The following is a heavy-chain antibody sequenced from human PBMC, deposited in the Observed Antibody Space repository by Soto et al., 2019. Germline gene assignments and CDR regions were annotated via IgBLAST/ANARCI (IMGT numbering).Heavy chain of an antibody. CDR2: ICHSGST. V-gene: IGHV4-30-2*01. D-gene: IGHD4-17*01. Sequence: TRSLTCALSGRSLSRGGSSWGWLRQPPRKGLEWIGYICHSGSTYYTQYPKSRVTISVVRSKNQFCLKLSSVTAADSAVYYCDRAHYGDYGYGMDVWGQGTTVTVSS. CDR3: DRAHYGDYGYGMDV. CDR1: GRSLSRGGSS. J-gene: IGHJ6*02.